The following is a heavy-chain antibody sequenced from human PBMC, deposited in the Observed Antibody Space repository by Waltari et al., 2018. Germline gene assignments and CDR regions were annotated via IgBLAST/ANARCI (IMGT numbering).Heavy chain of an antibody. Sequence: EVQLLESGGGLVQPGGSLRLSCAASGFPFSSYAMSWVRQAPGKGLEWVSVIYSGGSSTYYADSVKGRFTISRDNSKNTLYLQMNSLRAEDTAVYYCAKTPVRGYAFDLGPRDNGHRLF. V-gene: IGHV3-23*03. D-gene: IGHD3-10*01. CDR3: AKTPVRGYAFD. CDR1: GFPFSSYA. CDR2: IYSGGSST. J-gene: IGHJ3*01.